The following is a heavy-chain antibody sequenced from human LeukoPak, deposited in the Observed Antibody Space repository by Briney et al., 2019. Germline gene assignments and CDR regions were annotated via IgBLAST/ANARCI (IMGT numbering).Heavy chain of an antibody. D-gene: IGHD6-19*01. CDR2: INHSGST. CDR1: GGSFSGYY. CDR3: ARTYSSGWYHLY. V-gene: IGHV4-34*01. Sequence: SETLSLTCAVYGGSFSGYYWSWIRQPPGKGLEWIGEINHSGSTNYNPSLKSRVTISVDTSKNQFSLKLSSVTAADTAVYYCARTYSSGWYHLYWGQGTLVTVSS. J-gene: IGHJ4*02.